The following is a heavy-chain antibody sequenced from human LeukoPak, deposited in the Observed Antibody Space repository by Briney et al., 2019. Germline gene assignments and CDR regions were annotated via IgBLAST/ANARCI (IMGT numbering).Heavy chain of an antibody. CDR2: IWYVGSNK. CDR3: ARDPYDSSGYYYWSAMGY. Sequence: GRSLRLSCAASRFTFSSYGMHWVRQAPGKGLEWVAVIWYVGSNKYYADSVEGRFTISRDNSKNTLYLQMNSLRAEDTAVYYCARDPYDSSGYYYWSAMGYWGQGTLVTVSS. J-gene: IGHJ4*02. D-gene: IGHD3-22*01. V-gene: IGHV3-33*01. CDR1: RFTFSSYG.